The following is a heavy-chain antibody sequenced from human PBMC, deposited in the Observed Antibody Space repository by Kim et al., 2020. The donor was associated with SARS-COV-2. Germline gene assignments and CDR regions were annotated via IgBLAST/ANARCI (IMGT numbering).Heavy chain of an antibody. J-gene: IGHJ4*02. V-gene: IGHV1-58*01. CDR2: IVVGSGNT. Sequence: SVKVSCKASGFTFTSSAVQWVRQARGQRLEWIGWIVVGSGNTNYAQKFQERVTITRDMSTSTAYMELSSLRSEDTAVYYCAAVPHGHYSSSWYYFDYWGQGTLVTVSS. D-gene: IGHD6-13*01. CDR1: GFTFTSSA. CDR3: AAVPHGHYSSSWYYFDY.